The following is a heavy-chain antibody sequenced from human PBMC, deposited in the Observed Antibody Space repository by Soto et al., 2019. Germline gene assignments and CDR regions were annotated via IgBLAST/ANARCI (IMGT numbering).Heavy chain of an antibody. J-gene: IGHJ3*02. Sequence: QVQLVQSGAEVKKPGASVKVSCKASGYTFTSYGISWVRQAPGQGLEWMGWISAYNGNTNYAQKLQGRVTMTTDTSTSTAYMELRSLRSDDTAVYYCAREFTGYYDNPEGAFDIWGQGTMVTVSS. V-gene: IGHV1-18*01. CDR3: AREFTGYYDNPEGAFDI. CDR1: GYTFTSYG. D-gene: IGHD3-22*01. CDR2: ISAYNGNT.